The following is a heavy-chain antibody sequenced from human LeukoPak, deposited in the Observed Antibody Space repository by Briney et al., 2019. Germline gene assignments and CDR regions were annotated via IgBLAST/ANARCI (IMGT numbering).Heavy chain of an antibody. CDR2: ISYDGSNK. V-gene: IGHV3-30*18. CDR1: GFTFTSYG. D-gene: IGHD5-24*01. CDR3: AKERRDGYSYFDY. J-gene: IGHJ4*02. Sequence: GGSLRLSCAASGFTFTSYGMHWVRQAPGKGLEWVAVISYDGSNKHYADSVKGRFTISRDNSKNTLYLQMNSLRAEDTALYYCAKERRDGYSYFDYWGQGTLVTVSS.